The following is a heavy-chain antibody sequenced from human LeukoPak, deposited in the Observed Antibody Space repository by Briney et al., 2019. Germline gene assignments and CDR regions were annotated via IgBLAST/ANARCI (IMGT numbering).Heavy chain of an antibody. V-gene: IGHV3-64*01. CDR3: ARWSSGYYYDY. CDR1: GFTFSSYA. Sequence: TGGSLRLSCAASGFTFSSYAMHWVRQAPGKGLEYVSAISSNGGSTYYANSVKGKFTISRDNSKNTLYLQMGSLRAEDMAVYYCARWSSGYYYDYWGQGTLVTVSS. D-gene: IGHD3-22*01. CDR2: ISSNGGST. J-gene: IGHJ4*02.